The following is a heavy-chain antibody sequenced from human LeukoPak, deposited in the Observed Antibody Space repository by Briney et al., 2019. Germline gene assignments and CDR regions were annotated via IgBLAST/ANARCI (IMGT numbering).Heavy chain of an antibody. J-gene: IGHJ1*01. CDR2: IKEDGSEK. D-gene: IGHD2-8*01. CDR1: GFTLSSYW. V-gene: IGHV3-7*01. CDR3: AKWGHDLGVQN. Sequence: GGSLRLSCEVSGFTLSSYWMTWVRQAPVKGLEWVASIKEDGSEKYYLDSVKGRFTISRDNAKNSLYLQMNSLRAEDTAVFYCAKWGHDLGVQNWGHGTLVTVSS.